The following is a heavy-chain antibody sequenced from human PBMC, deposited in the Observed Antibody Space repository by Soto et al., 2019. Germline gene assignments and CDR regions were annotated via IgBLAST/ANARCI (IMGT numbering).Heavy chain of an antibody. J-gene: IGHJ6*03. CDR3: ARDGVATTHYYYYYMDV. V-gene: IGHV1-3*01. D-gene: IGHD5-12*01. CDR2: INAGNGNT. CDR1: GYTFTSYA. Sequence: ASVKVSCKASGYTFTSYAMHWVRQAPGQRLEWMGWINAGNGNTKYSQKFQGRVTITRDTSASTAYMELSSLRSEDTAVYYCARDGVATTHYYYYYMDVWGKGTTVTVSS.